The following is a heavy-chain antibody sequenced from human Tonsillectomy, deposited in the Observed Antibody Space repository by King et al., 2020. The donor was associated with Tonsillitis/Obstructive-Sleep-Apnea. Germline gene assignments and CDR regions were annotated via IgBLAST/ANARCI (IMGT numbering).Heavy chain of an antibody. CDR2: IKTKTDGGTT. CDR1: GFTFSNAW. J-gene: IGHJ5*02. CDR3: TTDAQSGGYST. Sequence: QLVQSGGGLVKPGGSLRLSCAASGFTFSNAWMSWVRQAPGKGLEWVGRIKTKTDGGTTDYAAPVKGRFTISRDDSKNTLYLQMNSLKTEDTAIYYCTTDAQSGGYSTWGQGTLVTVSS. V-gene: IGHV3-15*01. D-gene: IGHD3-22*01.